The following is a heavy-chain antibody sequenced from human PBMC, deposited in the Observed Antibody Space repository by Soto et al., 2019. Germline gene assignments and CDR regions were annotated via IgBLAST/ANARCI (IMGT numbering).Heavy chain of an antibody. Sequence: PSETLSLTCAVYGGSFSGYYWSWIRQPPGKGLEWIGEINHSGSTNYNPSLKSRVTISVDTSKNQFSLKLSSVTAADTAVYYCASEPTYYDFWGGYNGMGYYGMDVWGQGTTVTVSS. J-gene: IGHJ6*02. CDR2: INHSGST. CDR1: GGSFSGYY. CDR3: ASEPTYYDFWGGYNGMGYYGMDV. V-gene: IGHV4-34*01. D-gene: IGHD3-3*01.